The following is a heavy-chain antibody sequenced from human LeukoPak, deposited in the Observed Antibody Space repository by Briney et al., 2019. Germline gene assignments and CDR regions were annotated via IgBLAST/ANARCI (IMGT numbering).Heavy chain of an antibody. CDR1: GFTFSSYA. J-gene: IGHJ4*02. D-gene: IGHD6-19*01. CDR2: ISYDGSNK. CDR3: ARAALQYSSGWLGY. Sequence: GRSLRLSCAASGFTFSSYAMHWVRQAPGKGLEWVPVISYDGSNKYYADSVKGRFTISRDNSKNTLYLQMNSLRAEDTAVYYCARAALQYSSGWLGYLGQGTLVTVSS. V-gene: IGHV3-30-3*01.